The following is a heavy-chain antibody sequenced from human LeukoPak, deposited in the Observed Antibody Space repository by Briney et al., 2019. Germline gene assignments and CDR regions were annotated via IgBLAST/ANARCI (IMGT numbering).Heavy chain of an antibody. Sequence: PGGSLRLSCAASGFTFSSYAMHWVRQAPGKGLEYVSAISSNGGSTYYANSVKGRFTISRDNSKNTLYLQMGSLRAEDMAVYYCARGSNYYGSGNMYDYWGQGTLVTVSS. D-gene: IGHD3-10*01. J-gene: IGHJ4*02. CDR1: GFTFSSYA. CDR3: ARGSNYYGSGNMYDY. CDR2: ISSNGGST. V-gene: IGHV3-64*01.